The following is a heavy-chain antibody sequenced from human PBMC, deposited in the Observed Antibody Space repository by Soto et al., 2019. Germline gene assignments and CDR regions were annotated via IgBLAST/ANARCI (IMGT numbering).Heavy chain of an antibody. CDR3: AISPFYGDYSSDQPFDS. CDR2: ISWNSGYI. Sequence: PEGSLRLSCAASGFTFDDYAMHWVRQAPGKGLEWVSGISWNSGYIDYADSVKGRFTISRDNAKNSLYLQMISLRAEDTALYYCAISPFYGDYSSDQPFDSCGQRALVTVSA. J-gene: IGHJ4*02. V-gene: IGHV3-9*01. D-gene: IGHD4-17*01. CDR1: GFTFDDYA.